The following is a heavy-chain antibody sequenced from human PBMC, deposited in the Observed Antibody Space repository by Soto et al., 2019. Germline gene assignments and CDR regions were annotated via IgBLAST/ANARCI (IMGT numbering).Heavy chain of an antibody. D-gene: IGHD5-12*01. CDR2: IYSGGST. J-gene: IGHJ4*02. Sequence: EVQVVESGGGLIQPGGSLRLSCEVSGFSVTANYMSWVRQAPGKGLEWVSVIYSGGSTYYVDSVKGRFSISRDISKNTLYLQMNSLRAEVTAVYYCHGYGHWGQGTLVTVSS. CDR1: GFSVTANY. CDR3: HGYGH. V-gene: IGHV3-53*01.